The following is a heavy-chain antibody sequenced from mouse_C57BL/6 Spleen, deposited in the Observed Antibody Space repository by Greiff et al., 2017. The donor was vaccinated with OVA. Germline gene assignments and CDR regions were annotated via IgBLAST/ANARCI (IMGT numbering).Heavy chain of an antibody. CDR3: ARSPYDGYHGYFDV. CDR1: GYAFSSYW. V-gene: IGHV1-80*01. J-gene: IGHJ1*03. D-gene: IGHD2-3*01. Sequence: QVQLKESGAELVKPGASVKISCKASGYAFSSYWMNWVKQRPGKGLEWIGQIYPGDGDTNYNGKFKGKATLTADKSSSTAYMQLSSLTSEDSAVYFCARSPYDGYHGYFDVWGTGTTVTVSS. CDR2: IYPGDGDT.